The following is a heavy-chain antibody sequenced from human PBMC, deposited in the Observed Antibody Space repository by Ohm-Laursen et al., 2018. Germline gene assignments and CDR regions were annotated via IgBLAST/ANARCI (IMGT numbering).Heavy chain of an antibody. CDR2: IYYSGST. CDR1: GGSISSYY. CDR3: ASMYYYDSSGEDV. Sequence: TLSLTCTVSGGSISSYYWSWIRQPPGKGLEWIGYIYYSGSTNYNPSLKSRVTMSVDTSKNQFSLKLSSVTAADTAVYYCASMYYYDSSGEDVWGQGTTVTVSS. D-gene: IGHD3-22*01. J-gene: IGHJ6*02. V-gene: IGHV4-59*12.